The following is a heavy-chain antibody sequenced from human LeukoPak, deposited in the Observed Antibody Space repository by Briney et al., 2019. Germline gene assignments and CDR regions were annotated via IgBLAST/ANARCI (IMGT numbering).Heavy chain of an antibody. CDR3: ARVMLHSSSWTFDY. Sequence: SETLSLTCTVSGGSISSGGYYWSWIRQPPGKGLEWIGYIYYSGSTYYNPSLKSRVTISVDTSKNQFSLKLSSVTAADTAVYYCARVMLHSSSWTFDYWGQGTLVTVSS. J-gene: IGHJ4*02. D-gene: IGHD6-13*01. CDR2: IYYSGST. V-gene: IGHV4-30-4*01. CDR1: GGSISSGGYY.